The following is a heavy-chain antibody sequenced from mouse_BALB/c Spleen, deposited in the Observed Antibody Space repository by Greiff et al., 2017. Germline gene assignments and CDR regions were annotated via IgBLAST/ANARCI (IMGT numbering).Heavy chain of an antibody. CDR2: ISSGGGST. Sequence: EVKLVESGGGLVKPGGSLKLSCAASGFAFSSYDMSWVRQTPEKRLEWVAYISSGGGSTYYPDTVKGRFTISRDNAKNTLYLQMSSLKSEDTAMYYCARPHYYGSSPLYYYAMDDWGQGTSVTVSS. CDR1: GFAFSSYD. V-gene: IGHV5-12-1*01. J-gene: IGHJ4*01. CDR3: ARPHYYGSSPLYYYAMDD. D-gene: IGHD1-1*01.